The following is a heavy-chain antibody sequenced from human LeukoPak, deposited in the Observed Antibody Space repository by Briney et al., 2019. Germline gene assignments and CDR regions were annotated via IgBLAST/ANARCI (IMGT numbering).Heavy chain of an antibody. J-gene: IGHJ5*02. V-gene: IGHV4-61*02. CDR2: IYTSGST. CDR1: GGSISSGSYY. D-gene: IGHD3-22*01. Sequence: PSETLSLTCTVSGGSISSGSYYWSWIRQPAGKGLEWIGRIYTSGSTNYNPSLKSRVTISVDTSKNQFSLKLGSVTAADTAVYYCARVTSDYYDSSGWITVPYNWFDPWGQGTLVTVSS. CDR3: ARVTSDYYDSSGWITVPYNWFDP.